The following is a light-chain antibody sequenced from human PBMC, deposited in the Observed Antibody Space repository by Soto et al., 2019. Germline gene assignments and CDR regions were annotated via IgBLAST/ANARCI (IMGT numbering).Light chain of an antibody. CDR2: DAS. V-gene: IGKV1-5*01. CDR3: QQYNSYSYT. J-gene: IGKJ2*01. CDR1: QTISSW. Sequence: DIQMTQSPSTLSGSVVDRVTITCRASQTISSWLAWYQQKPGKAPKLLIYDASSLHSGVPSRFSGSGSGTEFTLTISSLQPDDFATYYCQQYNSYSYTFGQGTKVDIK.